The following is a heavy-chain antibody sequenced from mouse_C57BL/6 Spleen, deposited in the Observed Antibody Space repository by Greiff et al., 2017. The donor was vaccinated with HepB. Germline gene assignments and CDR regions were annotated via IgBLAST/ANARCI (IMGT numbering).Heavy chain of an antibody. CDR2: ISDGGSYT. V-gene: IGHV5-4*03. D-gene: IGHD3-3*01. J-gene: IGHJ2*01. CDR1: GFTFSSYA. Sequence: EVKVEESGGGLVKPGGSLKLSCAASGFTFSSYAMSWVRQTPEKRLEWVATISDGGSYTYYPDNVKGRFTISRDNAKNNLYLQMSHLKSEDTAMYYCARAGWDYFDYWGQGTTLTVSS. CDR3: ARAGWDYFDY.